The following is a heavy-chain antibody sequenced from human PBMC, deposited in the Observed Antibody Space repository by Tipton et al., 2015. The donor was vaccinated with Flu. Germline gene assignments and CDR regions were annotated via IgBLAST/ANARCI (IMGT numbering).Heavy chain of an antibody. D-gene: IGHD3-3*01. Sequence: SLRLSCVASGFTSSLYWMTWVRQAPGKGLEWVANIKQDGSQKYYLDSVKGRFTISRDNAKSSMYLQMNRLRAEDTAIYYCARVPEWLGYGFDVWGRGTLVSVSS. CDR2: IKQDGSQK. CDR1: GFTSSLYW. J-gene: IGHJ3*01. CDR3: ARVPEWLGYGFDV. V-gene: IGHV3-7*03.